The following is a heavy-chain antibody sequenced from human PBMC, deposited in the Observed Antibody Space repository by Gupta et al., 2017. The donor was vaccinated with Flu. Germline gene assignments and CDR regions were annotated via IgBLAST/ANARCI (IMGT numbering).Heavy chain of an antibody. V-gene: IGHV3-33*01. J-gene: IGHJ4*02. Sequence: VQLVESGGGVVQPGKSMRLYCGASGFTFSNFAMHWVRQAPGKGLEWVASIWHNGINRFYADSVKGRFTISRDTSKNTLYLQMNGLRVEDTALYFCARDQRQNSVFDYWGQGSLVTVSS. CDR2: IWHNGINR. CDR1: GFTFSNFA. D-gene: IGHD5/OR15-5a*01. CDR3: ARDQRQNSVFDY.